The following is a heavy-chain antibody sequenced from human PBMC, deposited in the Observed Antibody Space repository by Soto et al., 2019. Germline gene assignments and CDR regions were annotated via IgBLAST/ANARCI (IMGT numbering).Heavy chain of an antibody. CDR1: GGSISSGGYY. V-gene: IGHV4-31*03. CDR2: IYYSGST. D-gene: IGHD4-17*01. J-gene: IGHJ3*02. CDR3: ARGPYGDYVRAFDI. Sequence: LSLTCTVSGGSISSGGYYWSWIRQHPGKGLEWIGYIYYSGSTYYNPSLKSRVTISVDTSKNQFSLKLSSVTAADTAVYYCARGPYGDYVRAFDIWGQGTIVTVSS.